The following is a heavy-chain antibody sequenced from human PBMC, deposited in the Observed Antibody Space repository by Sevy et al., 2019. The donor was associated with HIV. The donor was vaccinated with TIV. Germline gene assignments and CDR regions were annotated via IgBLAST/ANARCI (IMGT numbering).Heavy chain of an antibody. CDR3: AKDMNIGYNWNIAWFDP. D-gene: IGHD1-20*01. V-gene: IGHV3-23*01. CDR1: GFTFSSYA. CDR2: ISGSGGST. Sequence: GGSLRLSCAASGFTFSSYAMSWVRQAPGKGLEWVSAISGSGGSTYYADSVKGRFTIARDNSKNTLYLQMNRLRAEDTAVYYCAKDMNIGYNWNIAWFDPWGQGTLVTVSS. J-gene: IGHJ5*02.